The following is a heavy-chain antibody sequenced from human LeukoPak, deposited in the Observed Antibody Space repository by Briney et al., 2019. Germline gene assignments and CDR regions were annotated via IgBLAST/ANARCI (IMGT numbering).Heavy chain of an antibody. D-gene: IGHD5-18*01. V-gene: IGHV4-34*01. CDR2: MNHSGSS. CDR1: GGSFSGYY. J-gene: IGHJ4*02. CDR3: TRGRYNYGFFDY. Sequence: SETLSLTCAVYGGSFSGYYWGWIRQPPGKGLEWIGEMNHSGSSNYNSSLKSRVTISVDTSKNQFSLKLTSVTAADMAVYYCTRGRYNYGFFDYWGQGTPVTVSS.